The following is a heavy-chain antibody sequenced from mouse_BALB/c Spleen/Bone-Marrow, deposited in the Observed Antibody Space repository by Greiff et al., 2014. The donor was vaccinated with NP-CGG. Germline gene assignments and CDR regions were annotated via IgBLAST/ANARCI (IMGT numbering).Heavy chain of an antibody. CDR1: GYTFTSYV. J-gene: IGHJ2*01. V-gene: IGHV1-14*01. Sequence: VQLQQPGPELVKPGASVKMSCKASGYTFTSYVMHWVKQKPGQGLEWIGYINPYNDGTKYNEMFKGKATLTSDKSSSTAYMELSGLTSEDSAVYYCARQGVDYFDYWGQGTTLTVSS. CDR3: ARQGVDYFDY. CDR2: INPYNDGT.